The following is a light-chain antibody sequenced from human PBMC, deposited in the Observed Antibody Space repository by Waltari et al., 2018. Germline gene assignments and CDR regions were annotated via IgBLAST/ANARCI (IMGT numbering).Light chain of an antibody. CDR2: WAS. V-gene: IGKV4-1*01. CDR3: QQYSDTPYT. J-gene: IGKJ2*01. CDR1: QSLLHSSDNRNH. Sequence: DIVMTQSPDSLAVSLGERATINCRSSQSLLHSSDNRNHLAWYQQRPGQPPKLLISWASTREFGVPDRFSGSGSGTDFTLTISSLQAEDVAVYYCQQYSDTPYTFGQGTKLEIK.